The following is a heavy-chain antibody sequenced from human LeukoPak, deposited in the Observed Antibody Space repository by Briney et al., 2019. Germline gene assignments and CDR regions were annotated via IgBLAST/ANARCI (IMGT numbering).Heavy chain of an antibody. V-gene: IGHV3-20*04. D-gene: IGHD2-15*01. CDR3: ARDRYCSGGSCYTVDYMDV. CDR1: GFTFDDYG. CDR2: INWNGGST. J-gene: IGHJ6*03. Sequence: PGGSLRLSCAASGFTFDDYGMSWVRQAPGKGLECVSGINWNGGSTGYADSVKGRFTISRDNAKNSLYLQMNSLRAEDTALYYCARDRYCSGGSCYTVDYMDVWGKGTTVTVSS.